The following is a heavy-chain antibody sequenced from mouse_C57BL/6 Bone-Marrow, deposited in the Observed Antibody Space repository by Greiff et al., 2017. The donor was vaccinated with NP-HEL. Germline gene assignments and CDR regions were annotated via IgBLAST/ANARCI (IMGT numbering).Heavy chain of an antibody. CDR2: IYPGSGNT. Sequence: VKLVESGAELVRPGASVKLSCKASGYTFTDYYINWVKQRPGQGLEWIARIYPGSGNTYYNEKFKGKATLTAEKSSSHAYMQLSSLTSEDAAVYFCARDRGFDYWGQGTTLTVSS. V-gene: IGHV1-76*01. J-gene: IGHJ2*01. CDR1: GYTFTDYY. CDR3: ARDRGFDY. D-gene: IGHD3-3*01.